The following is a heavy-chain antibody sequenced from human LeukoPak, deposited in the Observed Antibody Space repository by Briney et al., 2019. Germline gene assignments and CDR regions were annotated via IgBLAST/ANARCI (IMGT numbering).Heavy chain of an antibody. CDR1: GYTFTSYY. D-gene: IGHD3-10*01. J-gene: IGHJ4*02. V-gene: IGHV1-46*01. CDR3: ACGVWFGEIITAFDY. Sequence: ASVKVSCKASGYTFTSYYMHWVRQAPGQGLEWMGLINPSGGSTNYAQKFQGRVTMTRDTSISTAYMELSRLRSDDTAVYYCACGVWFGEIITAFDYWGQGTLVTVSS. CDR2: INPSGGST.